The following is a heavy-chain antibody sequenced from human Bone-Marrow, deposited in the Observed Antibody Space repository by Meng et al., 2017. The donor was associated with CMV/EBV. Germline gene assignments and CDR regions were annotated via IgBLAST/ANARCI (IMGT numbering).Heavy chain of an antibody. CDR3: ARFRVVTRYYFGY. CDR2: ISSSSSYI. D-gene: IGHD3-3*01. CDR1: GFTFSSYS. Sequence: GESLKISCAASGFTFSSYSMNWVRQAPGKGLEWVSSISSSSSYIYYADSVKGRFTISRDNAKNSLYLQMNSLRAEDTAVYYCARFRVVTRYYFGYWGQGTLVTVSS. V-gene: IGHV3-21*01. J-gene: IGHJ4*02.